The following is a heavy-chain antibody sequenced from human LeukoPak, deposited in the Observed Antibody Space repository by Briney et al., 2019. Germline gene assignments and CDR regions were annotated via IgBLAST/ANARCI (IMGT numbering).Heavy chain of an antibody. D-gene: IGHD3-22*01. CDR3: ARTSGYYANFDY. J-gene: IGHJ4*02. CDR1: RFTFSSYG. Sequence: PGGSLRLSCAASRFTFSSYGMHWVRQAPGKGLEWVAVISYDGSNKYYADSVKGRFTISRDNSKNTLYLQMNSLRAEDTAVYYCARTSGYYANFDYWGQGTLVTVSS. CDR2: ISYDGSNK. V-gene: IGHV3-30*03.